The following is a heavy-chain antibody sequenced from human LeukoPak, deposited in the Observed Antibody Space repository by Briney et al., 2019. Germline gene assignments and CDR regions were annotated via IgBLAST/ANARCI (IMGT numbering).Heavy chain of an antibody. CDR2: ISGSCGST. J-gene: IGHJ4*02. Sequence: GGSLRLSCEASGFTFRSYAMSWVGQAPGKGVEGVSAISGSCGSTYYADSVKGRFTISRDNSKNTLYLQMNSLRAEDTAVYYCAKDDYGDKGYWGQGTLVTVSS. CDR1: GFTFRSYA. V-gene: IGHV3-23*01. D-gene: IGHD4-17*01. CDR3: AKDDYGDKGY.